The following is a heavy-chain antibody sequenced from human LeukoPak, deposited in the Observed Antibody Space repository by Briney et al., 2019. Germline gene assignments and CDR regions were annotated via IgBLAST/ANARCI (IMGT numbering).Heavy chain of an antibody. CDR2: ISGSGGST. V-gene: IGHV3-23*01. CDR3: ARGGYSPNDY. CDR1: GFTFSSYA. Sequence: RSGGSLRLSCAASGFTFSSYAMSWVRQAPGKGLEWVSAISGSGGSTYYADSVKGRFTISRDNSKNTLYLQMNSLRAEDTAVYYCARGGYSPNDYWGQGTLVTVSS. D-gene: IGHD5-24*01. J-gene: IGHJ4*02.